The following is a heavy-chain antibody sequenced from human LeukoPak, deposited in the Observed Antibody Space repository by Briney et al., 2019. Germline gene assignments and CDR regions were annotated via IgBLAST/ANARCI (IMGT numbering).Heavy chain of an antibody. Sequence: GGSLRLSCAASGFTFSTYTMIWVRQAPGKGLEWVSSITSAGNFIYYADSLRGRFTVSRDNAKNSLYLQMDRLRAEDTAMYYCARDLWDHWGQGTLVTVSS. CDR2: ITSAGNFI. CDR1: GFTFSTYT. J-gene: IGHJ4*02. CDR3: ARDLWDH. V-gene: IGHV3-21*01.